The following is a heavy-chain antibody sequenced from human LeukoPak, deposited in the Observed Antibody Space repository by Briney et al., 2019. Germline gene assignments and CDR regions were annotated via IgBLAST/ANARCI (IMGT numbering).Heavy chain of an antibody. CDR1: GYTFTGYY. V-gene: IGHV1-2*06. J-gene: IGHJ4*02. Sequence: GASVKVSCKASGYTFTGYYMHWVRQAPGQGLEWMGRINPNSGGTNYAQKFQGRVTMTRDTSISTAYMELSRLRSDDTAVYYCARVGYSSGWYRGVIQLFDYWGQGTPVTVSS. CDR2: INPNSGGT. D-gene: IGHD6-19*01. CDR3: ARVGYSSGWYRGVIQLFDY.